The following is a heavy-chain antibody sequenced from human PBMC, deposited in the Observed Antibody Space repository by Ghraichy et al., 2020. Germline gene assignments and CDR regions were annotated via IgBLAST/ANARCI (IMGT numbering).Heavy chain of an antibody. Sequence: ASVKVSCKASNYTFPNYIINWVRRAPGQGLEWMGWISTYNGNTNYAQKFQGRVTMNTDTSTSTAYMELWSLRSDDTAIYYCARDWQQQLGPWGQGTLVTVSS. CDR1: NYTFPNYI. CDR3: ARDWQQQLGP. D-gene: IGHD6-13*01. CDR2: ISTYNGNT. J-gene: IGHJ4*02. V-gene: IGHV1-18*04.